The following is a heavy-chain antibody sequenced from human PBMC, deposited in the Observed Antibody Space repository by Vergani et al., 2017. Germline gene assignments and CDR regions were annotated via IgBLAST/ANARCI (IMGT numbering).Heavy chain of an antibody. D-gene: IGHD6-13*01. CDR3: ARDNIAAADAFDI. J-gene: IGHJ3*02. CDR1: GYTFTSYD. V-gene: IGHV1-8*01. CDR2: MNPNSGNT. Sequence: QVQLVQSGAEVKKPGASVKVSCKASGYTFTSYDINWVRQATGQGLEWMGWMNPNSGNTGYAQKLQGRVTMTTDTSTSTAYMELRSLRSDDTAVYYCARDNIAAADAFDIWGQGTMVTVSS.